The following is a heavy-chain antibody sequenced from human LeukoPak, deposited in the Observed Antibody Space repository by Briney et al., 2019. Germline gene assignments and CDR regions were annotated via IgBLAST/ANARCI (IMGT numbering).Heavy chain of an antibody. CDR3: ASGDDYFDY. J-gene: IGHJ4*02. D-gene: IGHD7-27*01. CDR1: GFTFSSYE. V-gene: IGHV3-48*03. CDR2: ISSSGSTI. Sequence: PGRSLRLSCAASGFTFSSYEMNWVRQAPGKGLEWVSYISSSGSTIYYADSVKGRFTISRDNAKNSLYLQMNSLRAEDTAVYYCASGDDYFDYWGQGTLVTVSS.